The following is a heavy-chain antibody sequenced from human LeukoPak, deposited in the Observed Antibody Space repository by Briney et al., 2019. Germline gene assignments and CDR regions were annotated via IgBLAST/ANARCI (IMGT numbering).Heavy chain of an antibody. Sequence: PGGSLRLSCAASGFTFSSYSMNWVRQAPGKGLEWVSSISSSSSYIYYADSVKGRFTISRDNAKNSLYLQMNSLRAEDTAVYYCARYGGSGWHFDYWGQGTLVTVSS. CDR1: GFTFSSYS. D-gene: IGHD6-19*01. CDR2: ISSSSSYI. CDR3: ARYGGSGWHFDY. J-gene: IGHJ4*02. V-gene: IGHV3-21*01.